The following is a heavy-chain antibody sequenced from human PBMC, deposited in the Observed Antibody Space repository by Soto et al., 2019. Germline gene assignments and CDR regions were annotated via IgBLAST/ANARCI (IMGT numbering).Heavy chain of an antibody. CDR2: ISGSGGST. CDR1: GITFSSYA. D-gene: IGHD6-13*01. V-gene: IGHV3-23*01. Sequence: GGSLRLSCAASGITFSSYAISWVRQAPGKGLEWVSAISGSGGSTYYADSVKGRFTISRDNSKNTLYLQMNSLRVEDTAVYYCTKAAGSSSWYQFDYWGQGALVTVSS. CDR3: TKAAGSSSWYQFDY. J-gene: IGHJ4*02.